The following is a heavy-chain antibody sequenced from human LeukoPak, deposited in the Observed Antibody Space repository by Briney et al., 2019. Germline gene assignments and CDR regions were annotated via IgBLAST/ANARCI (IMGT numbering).Heavy chain of an antibody. Sequence: PGGSLRLSCVASGFTFDDYGIGWLRQAPGKGLEWVSGINWYGGSTDYADSVKGRFTISRDNAKNSVYLQMSSLIVEDTALYHCVLTSGSGSYGGYLNYWGQGTLVTVSS. J-gene: IGHJ4*02. D-gene: IGHD3-10*01. CDR1: GFTFDDYG. V-gene: IGHV3-20*01. CDR3: VLTSGSGSYGGYLNY. CDR2: INWYGGST.